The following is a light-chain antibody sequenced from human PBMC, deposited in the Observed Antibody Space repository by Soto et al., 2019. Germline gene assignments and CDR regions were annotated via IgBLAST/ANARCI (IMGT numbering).Light chain of an antibody. CDR2: GNR. CDR3: QAYDYSLTASV. Sequence: QSVLTQPPSVSGARGQRVTISCTGTSSNLGAGYDVHWYQQLPGAAPKLVIFGNRKRPSGVPERFSGSKSGTSASLTITGLQTEDEADYYFQAYDYSLTASVFGGGRKLPVL. CDR1: SSNLGAGYD. J-gene: IGLJ3*02. V-gene: IGLV1-40*01.